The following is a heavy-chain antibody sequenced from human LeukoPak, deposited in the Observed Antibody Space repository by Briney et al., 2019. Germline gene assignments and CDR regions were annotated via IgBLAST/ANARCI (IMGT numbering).Heavy chain of an antibody. J-gene: IGHJ4*02. CDR1: GFSFSNYW. CDR2: ISYDGSNK. CDR3: AKVAVAGSFDY. V-gene: IGHV3-30*18. Sequence: PGGSLRLSCAASGFSFSNYWMGWVRQAPGKGLEWVAVISYDGSNKYYADSVKGRFTISRDNSKNTLYLQMNSLRAEDTAVYYCAKVAVAGSFDYWGQGTLVTVSS. D-gene: IGHD6-19*01.